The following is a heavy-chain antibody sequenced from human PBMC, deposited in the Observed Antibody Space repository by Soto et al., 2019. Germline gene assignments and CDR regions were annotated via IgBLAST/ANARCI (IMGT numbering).Heavy chain of an antibody. D-gene: IGHD3-3*02. CDR3: ARYIYGQGFKA. V-gene: IGHV1-8*01. CDR1: GDICTNFD. J-gene: IGHJ5*02. CDR2: MRANSGDT. Sequence: QVQLVQPGAEVRKPGASVKVSCKASGDICTNFDFNWVRQATGQGLEWIGWMRANSGDTGHDQKFQGRVSMTRDTSMSTAYMELSSLSAEDTAVYYCARYIYGQGFKAWGQGTLVFVSS.